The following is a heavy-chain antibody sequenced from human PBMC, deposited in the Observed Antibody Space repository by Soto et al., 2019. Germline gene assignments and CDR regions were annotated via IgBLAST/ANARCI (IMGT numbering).Heavy chain of an antibody. CDR3: AKVNSIVGDGDHDY. CDR1: GFTFTTYA. J-gene: IGHJ4*02. D-gene: IGHD4-17*01. V-gene: IGHV3-23*01. Sequence: EVQLLESGGGLVQPGGSLRLSCAASGFTFTTYAISWVRQPPGKGLEWVSGISSSGDIPYYADSVKGRFTISRDQSKKTVYLQMSSLRAEDTALYYCAKVNSIVGDGDHDYWGQGTLVSVSS. CDR2: ISSSGDIP.